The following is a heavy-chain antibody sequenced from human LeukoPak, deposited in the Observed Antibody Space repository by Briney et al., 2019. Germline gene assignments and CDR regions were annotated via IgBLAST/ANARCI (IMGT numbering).Heavy chain of an antibody. CDR2: IKKDGSEK. J-gene: IGHJ4*02. Sequence: GGSLRLSCAASGFTFSSYWMSWVRQAPGKGLEWVANIKKDGSEKYYVDSVKGRFTISRDNSKNTLYLQMNSLRAEDTAVYYCARDWEHYDSSGYLDYWGQGTLVTVSS. V-gene: IGHV3-7*01. CDR1: GFTFSSYW. CDR3: ARDWEHYDSSGYLDY. D-gene: IGHD3-22*01.